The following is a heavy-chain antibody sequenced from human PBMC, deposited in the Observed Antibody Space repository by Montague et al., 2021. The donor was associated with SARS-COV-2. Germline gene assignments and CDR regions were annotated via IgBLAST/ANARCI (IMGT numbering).Heavy chain of an antibody. CDR3: ARIPVGSKYYFDF. CDR2: TYYRSKWYN. V-gene: IGHV6-1*01. CDR1: GDSVSSNIAT. Sequence: CAISGDSVSSNIATWNWIRQFPSRGLEWLGRTYYRSKWYNDYAEXVKSRITIDPVTSKHQFSLHLNSVTPEDTAVYYCARIPVGSKYYFDFWGQGTLVTVSS. D-gene: IGHD2-2*01. J-gene: IGHJ4*02.